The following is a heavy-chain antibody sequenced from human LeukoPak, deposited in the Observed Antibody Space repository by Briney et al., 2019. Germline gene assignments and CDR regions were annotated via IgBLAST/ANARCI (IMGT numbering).Heavy chain of an antibody. CDR1: GFTFSNYA. V-gene: IGHV3-23*01. D-gene: IGHD4-17*01. J-gene: IGHJ4*02. CDR3: AKITKATTPNY. Sequence: GGSLRLSCAASGFTFSNYAMNWVRQASGRGLEWVSGITDSGRKTYYADSVKGRFSISRDNSKNTVYLQMSDLRAEDTAVYYCAKITKATTPNYWGQGTLVTVSS. CDR2: ITDSGRKT.